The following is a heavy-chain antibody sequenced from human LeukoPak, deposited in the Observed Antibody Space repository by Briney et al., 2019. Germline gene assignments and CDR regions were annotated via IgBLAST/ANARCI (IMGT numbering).Heavy chain of an antibody. CDR3: ARQIVVVIATHWYFDL. CDR2: IYYSGST. V-gene: IGHV4-39*01. CDR1: GGSISSSSYY. D-gene: IGHD2-21*01. Sequence: SETLSLTCTVSGGSISSSSYYWGWIRQPPGKGLEWIGSIYYSGSTYYNPSLKSRVTISVDTSKNQFSLKLSSVTAADTAVYYCARQIVVVIATHWYFDLWGRGTLVTVSS. J-gene: IGHJ2*01.